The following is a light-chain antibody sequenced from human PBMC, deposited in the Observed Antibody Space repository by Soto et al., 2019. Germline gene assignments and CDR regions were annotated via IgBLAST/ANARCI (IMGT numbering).Light chain of an antibody. J-gene: IGKJ1*01. CDR2: DAS. V-gene: IGKV3-11*01. CDR1: QSVNNN. CDR3: QQRTKWRT. Sequence: ETLMTQSPATLSVSPGERATLSCRASQSVNNNLAWYQQKPGQAPRLLIYDASNRATGIPARFSGSGSGTDFTLTISSLEPEDFAVYYCQQRTKWRTFGQGTKVDIK.